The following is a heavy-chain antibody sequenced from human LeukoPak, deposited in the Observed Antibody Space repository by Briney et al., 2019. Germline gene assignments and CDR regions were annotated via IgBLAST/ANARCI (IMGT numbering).Heavy chain of an antibody. CDR2: IYHRGST. Sequence: PSETLSLTCAVSGGSISSSNWWSWVRQPPGKGLEWIGEIYHRGSTNYNPSLKSRVTISVDKSKNQFSLKLSSVTAADTAVYYCARDEAVGATNYFDYWGQGTLVTVSS. CDR1: GGSISSSNW. V-gene: IGHV4-4*02. J-gene: IGHJ4*02. CDR3: ARDEAVGATNYFDY. D-gene: IGHD1-26*01.